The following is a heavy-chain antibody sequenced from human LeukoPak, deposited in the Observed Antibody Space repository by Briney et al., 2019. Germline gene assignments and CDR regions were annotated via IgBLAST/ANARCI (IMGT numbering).Heavy chain of an antibody. D-gene: IGHD3-22*01. CDR1: GYTFTSYD. J-gene: IGHJ6*03. Sequence: GASVSVSCKASGYTFTSYDINWVRQAPGQGLEWMVYMNPNSGNTYYAQKFKGRVTITWNTSIRTAYMELSSLRSDDTAVYYCARQYYYESSVNSYYYYYYLDVWGKGTTVTISS. CDR2: MNPNSGNT. CDR3: ARQYYYESSVNSYYYYYYLDV. V-gene: IGHV1-8*01.